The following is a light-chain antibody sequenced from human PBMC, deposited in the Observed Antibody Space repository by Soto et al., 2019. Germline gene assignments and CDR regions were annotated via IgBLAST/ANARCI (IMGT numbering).Light chain of an antibody. Sequence: EIVLTQSPGTLSLSPGERATPSCRASQSVSSSLAWYQQKPGQAPRLLIYGASTRATGIPARFSGSGSGTEFTLTISSLQSEDFAVYYCQQYSDWPPSTFGQGTKV. CDR3: QQYSDWPPST. V-gene: IGKV3-15*01. CDR2: GAS. CDR1: QSVSSS. J-gene: IGKJ1*01.